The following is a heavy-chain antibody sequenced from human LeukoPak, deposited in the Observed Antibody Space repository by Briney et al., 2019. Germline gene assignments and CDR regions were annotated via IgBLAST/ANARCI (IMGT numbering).Heavy chain of an antibody. CDR1: GYTFTSYY. CDR2: INPSGGST. D-gene: IGHD3-3*01. V-gene: IGHV1-46*01. Sequence: ASVKVSCKASGYTFTSYYMHWVRQAPGQGLEWMGIINPSGGSTSYAQKFQGRVTMTRDMSTSTVYMELSSLRSEDTAVYYCARDKRSGYYRAHYYYYYYMDVWGKGTTVTVSS. CDR3: ARDKRSGYYRAHYYYYYYMDV. J-gene: IGHJ6*03.